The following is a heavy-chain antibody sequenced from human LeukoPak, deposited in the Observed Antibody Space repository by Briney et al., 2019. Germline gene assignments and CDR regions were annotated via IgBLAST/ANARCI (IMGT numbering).Heavy chain of an antibody. Sequence: ASVKVSCKASGYTFTGYYMHWVRQAPGQGLEWMGWINPNSGGTNYAQKFQGRVTITRNTSISTAYMELSSLRSEDTAVYYCARGGLYCSSTSCPSSDHWGQGTLVTVSS. D-gene: IGHD2-2*01. CDR2: INPNSGGT. J-gene: IGHJ4*02. V-gene: IGHV1-2*02. CDR3: ARGGLYCSSTSCPSSDH. CDR1: GYTFTGYY.